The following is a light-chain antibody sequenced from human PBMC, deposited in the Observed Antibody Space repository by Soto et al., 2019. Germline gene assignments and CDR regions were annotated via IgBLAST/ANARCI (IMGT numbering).Light chain of an antibody. Sequence: EIVMTQSPATLSVSPGERATLSCRASQSISSNLAWYQQKPGQAPRLLIFGASSRATGVTDRFSGSGSGTDFTLTINRLEPEDFAVYYCQQYGDLPWTFGQGTKVDIK. CDR2: GAS. CDR1: QSISSN. J-gene: IGKJ1*01. CDR3: QQYGDLPWT. V-gene: IGKV3-20*01.